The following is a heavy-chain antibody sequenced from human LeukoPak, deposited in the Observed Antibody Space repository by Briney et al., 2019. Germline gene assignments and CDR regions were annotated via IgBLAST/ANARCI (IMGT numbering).Heavy chain of an antibody. CDR3: TTGLWYYDSGRYVLFDY. CDR2: IKSKTDGGTT. V-gene: IGHV3-15*01. Sequence: GGSLRLSCAASGFTFSNAWMSWVRQAPGKGLEWVGRIKSKTDGGTTDYAAPVKGRFTISRDDSKPTLYLQMNSLNTDDTAIYFCTTGLWYYDSGRYVLFDYWGQGTLVTVSS. D-gene: IGHD3-22*01. CDR1: GFTFSNAW. J-gene: IGHJ4*02.